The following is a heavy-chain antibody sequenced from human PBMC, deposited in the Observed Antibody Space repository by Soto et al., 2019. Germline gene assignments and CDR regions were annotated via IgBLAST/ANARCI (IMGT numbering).Heavy chain of an antibody. Sequence: SETLSLTCPGSGGSSIGYDVIWLRPPPGKGLEWIGYIYYSGGTKYNTSLKSRVTISVDTSKNQFSLRLSSVTAADTAVYYCARDLGSGYDLAMDVWGQGTTGTVS. CDR2: IYYSGGT. V-gene: IGHV4-59*01. D-gene: IGHD5-12*01. J-gene: IGHJ6*02. CDR3: ARDLGSGYDLAMDV. CDR1: GGSSIGYD.